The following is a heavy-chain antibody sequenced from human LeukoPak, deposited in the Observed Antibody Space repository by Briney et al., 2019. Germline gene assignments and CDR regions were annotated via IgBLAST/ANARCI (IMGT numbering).Heavy chain of an antibody. CDR1: GFTFSSYA. V-gene: IGHV3-30-3*01. CDR2: ISYHGIDK. J-gene: IGHJ5*02. Sequence: GRSLRLSCAASGFTFSSYAMHWVRQAPGKGLEWVAVISYHGIDKYYADSVKGRFTISRDNSKNALYLQMNSLRPEDTAVYYCARAGEDVVLGPAPVGGSPYNWFDPWGQGTLVTVSS. D-gene: IGHD2-2*01. CDR3: ARAGEDVVLGPAPVGGSPYNWFDP.